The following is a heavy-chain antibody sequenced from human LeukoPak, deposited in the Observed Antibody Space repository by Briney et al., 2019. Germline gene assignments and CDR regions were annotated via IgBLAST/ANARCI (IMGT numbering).Heavy chain of an antibody. Sequence: PGGSLRLSCAASGFTLSNNWMHWVRQAPGKGLVWVSRINGDGSSTSYADSVKGRFTISRDNSKNTLYLQMNSLRAEDTAMYYCANGPHYNILTGFYKVRSHLDYWGQGTLVTVSS. V-gene: IGHV3-74*01. CDR1: GFTLSNNW. CDR3: ANGPHYNILTGFYKVRSHLDY. J-gene: IGHJ4*02. CDR2: INGDGSST. D-gene: IGHD3-9*01.